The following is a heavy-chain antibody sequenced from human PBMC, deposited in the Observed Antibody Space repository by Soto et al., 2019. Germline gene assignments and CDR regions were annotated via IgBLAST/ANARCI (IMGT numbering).Heavy chain of an antibody. CDR2: ISSSSSTV. CDR1: GFTFSSYS. D-gene: IGHD3-9*01. J-gene: IGHJ5*02. Sequence: HPGGSLRLSCAASGFTFSSYSMNWVRQAPGKGLEWVSYISSSSSTVYYADSVKGRFTISRDNAKNSLYLQMNSLRAEDTAVYYCARRGEYYDILTGYYKSGWFDPWGQGNLVTVSS. V-gene: IGHV3-48*01. CDR3: ARRGEYYDILTGYYKSGWFDP.